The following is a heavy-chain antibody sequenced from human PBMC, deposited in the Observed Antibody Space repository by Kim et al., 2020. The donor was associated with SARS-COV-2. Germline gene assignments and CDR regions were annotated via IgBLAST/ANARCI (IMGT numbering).Heavy chain of an antibody. CDR2: ISAYNGNT. D-gene: IGHD3-10*01. V-gene: IGHV1-18*01. Sequence: ASVKVSCKASGYTFTSYGISWVRQAPGQGLEWMGWISAYNGNTNYAQKLQGRVTMTTDTSTSTAYMELRSLRSDDTAVYYCARHGGSGSYYNGAGPDYFDYCGQGTLVTVSS. J-gene: IGHJ4*02. CDR3: ARHGGSGSYYNGAGPDYFDY. CDR1: GYTFTSYG.